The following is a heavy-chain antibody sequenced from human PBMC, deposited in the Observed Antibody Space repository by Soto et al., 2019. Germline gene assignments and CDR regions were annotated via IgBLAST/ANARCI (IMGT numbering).Heavy chain of an antibody. D-gene: IGHD3-10*01. J-gene: IGHJ5*02. CDR2: IYYSGST. CDR3: ARDFWFGDHKGWFDP. CDR1: GGSISSGDYY. V-gene: IGHV4-30-4*01. Sequence: QVQLQESGPGLVKPSQTLSLTCTVSGGSISSGDYYWSWIRQPPGKGLEWIGYIYYSGSTYYNPPLKSRVTISVDTSKNQFSLKLSSVTAADTAVYYCARDFWFGDHKGWFDPWGQGTLVTVSS.